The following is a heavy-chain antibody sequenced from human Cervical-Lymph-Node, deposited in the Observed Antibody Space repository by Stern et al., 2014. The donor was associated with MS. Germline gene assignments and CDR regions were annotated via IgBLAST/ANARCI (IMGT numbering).Heavy chain of an antibody. D-gene: IGHD3-16*01. CDR1: GFSFSTYT. CDR2: IRSRSSTI. Sequence: EVQLVESGGGLVQPGGSLRLSCAASGFSFSTYTMNWVRQAPGKGLEWVSYIRSRSSTIYYADSVKGRFTISRDNAKNSLYLQMNSLRDEDTAVYYCAREITDYYYGMDVRGQGTTVTVSS. CDR3: AREITDYYYGMDV. V-gene: IGHV3-48*02. J-gene: IGHJ6*02.